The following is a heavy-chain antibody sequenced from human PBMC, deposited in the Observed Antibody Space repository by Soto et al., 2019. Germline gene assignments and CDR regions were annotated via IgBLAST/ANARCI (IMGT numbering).Heavy chain of an antibody. V-gene: IGHV4-59*01. D-gene: IGHD3-10*01. J-gene: IGHJ5*02. Sequence: KPSETLSLTCTVSGGSISSYYWSWIRQPPGKGLEWIGYIYYSGSTNYNPSLKSRVTISVDTSKNQFSLKLSSVTAADTAVYYCARAVLLWFGELSRYNWFDPWGQGTLVTVSS. CDR1: GGSISSYY. CDR3: ARAVLLWFGELSRYNWFDP. CDR2: IYYSGST.